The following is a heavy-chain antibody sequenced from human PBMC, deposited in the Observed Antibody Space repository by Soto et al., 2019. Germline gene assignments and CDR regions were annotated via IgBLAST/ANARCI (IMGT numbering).Heavy chain of an antibody. J-gene: IGHJ5*02. D-gene: IGHD3-3*01. CDR2: IYYSGST. Sequence: QVQLQESGPGLVKPSETLSLTCTVSGGSISSYYWSWIRQPPGKGLEWIGYIYYSGSTNYNTSLKSRVTISVDTSKNQFYLKLSSVTAADTAVYYCARVQSFDFWSGEHPWFDPWGQGTLVTVSS. CDR3: ARVQSFDFWSGEHPWFDP. V-gene: IGHV4-59*01. CDR1: GGSISSYY.